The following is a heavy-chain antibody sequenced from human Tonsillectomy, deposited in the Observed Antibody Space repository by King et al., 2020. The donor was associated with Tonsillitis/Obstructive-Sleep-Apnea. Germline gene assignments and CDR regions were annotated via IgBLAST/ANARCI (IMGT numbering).Heavy chain of an antibody. V-gene: IGHV5-10-1*03. CDR1: GYTFTSYR. Sequence: VQLVESGAEVKKPGESLRISCKASGYTFTSYRITWVRQMPGKGLEWMGRIDPSDSYTNYSPSFQGHVTISVDKSISTAYLQWSSLKASDTAMYYCAGSREREWLLLGALDRWGQGTMVTVSS. CDR2: IDPSDSYT. CDR3: AGSREREWLLLGALDR. D-gene: IGHD3-22*01. J-gene: IGHJ3*02.